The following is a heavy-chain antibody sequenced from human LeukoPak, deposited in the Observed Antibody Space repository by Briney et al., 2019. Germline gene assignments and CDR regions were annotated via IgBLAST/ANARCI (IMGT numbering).Heavy chain of an antibody. J-gene: IGHJ4*02. V-gene: IGHV3-15*01. Sequence: GGSLRLSCAASGFTFTSAWMSWVRQAPGKGLEWVGRIKSKSAGGTIDYASPVKGRFIISRDDSKTTLYLQINSLKTEDTAVYYCTTDAGYDSRWYNWWGQGTLVTVSS. CDR3: TTDAGYDSRWYNW. CDR1: GFTFTSAW. D-gene: IGHD1-20*01. CDR2: IKSKSAGGTI.